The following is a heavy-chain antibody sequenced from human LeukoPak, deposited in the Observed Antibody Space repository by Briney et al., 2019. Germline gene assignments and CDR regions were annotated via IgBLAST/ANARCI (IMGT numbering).Heavy chain of an antibody. J-gene: IGHJ4*02. CDR2: IYYSGST. V-gene: IGHV4-39*07. CDR1: GGSISSSSYY. CDR3: ARAIYCGGDCYHFDY. Sequence: PSETLSLTCTVSGGSISSSSYYWGWIRQPPGKGLEWIGSIYYSGSTYYNPSLKSRVTISVDTSKNQFSLKLSSVTAADTAVYYCARAIYCGGDCYHFDYWGQGTLVTVSS. D-gene: IGHD2-21*02.